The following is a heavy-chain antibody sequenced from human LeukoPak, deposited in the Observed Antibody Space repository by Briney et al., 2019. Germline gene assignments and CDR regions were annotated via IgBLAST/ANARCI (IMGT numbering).Heavy chain of an antibody. CDR2: IIPIFGTA. CDR3: ARDLGGITMVRGVINAFDI. D-gene: IGHD3-10*01. J-gene: IGHJ3*02. Sequence: SVKVSCKASGGTFSSYAISWVRQAPGQGLEWMGGIIPIFGTANYAQKFQGRVTITADESTSTAYMELSSLRSEDTAVYYCARDLGGITMVRGVINAFDIWGQGTMVTVSS. CDR1: GGTFSSYA. V-gene: IGHV1-69*01.